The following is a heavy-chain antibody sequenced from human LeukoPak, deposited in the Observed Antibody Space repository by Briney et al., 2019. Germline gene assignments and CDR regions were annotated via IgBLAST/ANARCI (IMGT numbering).Heavy chain of an antibody. J-gene: IGHJ4*02. D-gene: IGHD6-19*01. CDR1: GGSMRSYY. CDR2: MYYSGGT. Sequence: SETLSLTCTVSGGSMRSYYWSWIRQPPGKGLEWIGYMYYSGGTNYNPSLKSRVTISVDTSKNQFSLKLSSVTAADTAVYYCASDPYSRGFFDHWGQGTLVTVSS. CDR3: ASDPYSRGFFDH. V-gene: IGHV4-59*01.